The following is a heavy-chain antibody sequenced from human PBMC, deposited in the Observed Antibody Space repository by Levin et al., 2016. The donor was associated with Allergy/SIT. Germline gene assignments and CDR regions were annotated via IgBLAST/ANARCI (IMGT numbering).Heavy chain of an antibody. CDR3: AREGRRGGADFDY. J-gene: IGHJ4*02. CDR2: IYYSGST. Sequence: SETLSLTCTVSGGSISSGGYYWTWIRQHPGKGLEWIGYIYYSGSTYYNPSLKSRVTISVDTSKNQFSLKLSSVTAADTAVYYCAREGRRGGADFDYWGQGTLVTVSS. D-gene: IGHD3-10*01. V-gene: IGHV4-31*03. CDR1: GGSISSGGYY.